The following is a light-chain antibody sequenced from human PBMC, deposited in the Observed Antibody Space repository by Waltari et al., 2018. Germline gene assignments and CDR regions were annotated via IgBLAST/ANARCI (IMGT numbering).Light chain of an antibody. J-gene: IGKJ3*01. CDR1: ENVNNY. CDR2: QAS. V-gene: IGKV1-39*01. CDR3: QHNYGTPFT. Sequence: DIQMTQSPSSLSASVGDRVTITCRASENVNNYLNWYQQKPGKAPKLLIYQASTLQSGVPSRFSGSGSGTDYTFTISSLQSEDVATYYCQHNYGTPFTFGPGTKLDI.